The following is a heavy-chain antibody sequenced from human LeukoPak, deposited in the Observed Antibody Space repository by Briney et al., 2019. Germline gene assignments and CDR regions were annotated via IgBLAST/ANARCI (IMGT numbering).Heavy chain of an antibody. CDR3: VRGGELVGSYFDF. V-gene: IGHV3-20*04. Sequence: GGSLRLSCAASGFAFDSYGMSWVRQAPGKGLEWVSGINWNGDDTTYADSVKGRFTISRDNAKNSLYLQLNSLRVEDTALCYCVRGGELVGSYFDFWGQGSLVTVSS. CDR1: GFAFDSYG. J-gene: IGHJ4*02. D-gene: IGHD3-16*01. CDR2: INWNGDDT.